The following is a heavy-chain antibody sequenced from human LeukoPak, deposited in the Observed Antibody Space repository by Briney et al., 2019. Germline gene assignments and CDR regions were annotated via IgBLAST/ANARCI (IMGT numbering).Heavy chain of an antibody. CDR3: AGYGKSKLDY. D-gene: IGHD1-1*01. V-gene: IGHV3-23*01. CDR1: GFTFSSYV. Sequence: GGSLRLSCAVSGFTFSSYVMNWVRQAPGKGLEWVSAISGSGGSTNYADSVKGRFTISRDNSKNTLFLQMNSLRAEDTAVYYCAGYGKSKLDYWGQGTLVTVSS. CDR2: ISGSGGST. J-gene: IGHJ4*02.